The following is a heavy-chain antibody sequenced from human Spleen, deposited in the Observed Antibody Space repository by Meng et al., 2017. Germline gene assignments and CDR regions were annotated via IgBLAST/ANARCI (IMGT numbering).Heavy chain of an antibody. CDR1: GGSISSIDW. J-gene: IGHJ3*02. D-gene: IGHD2-2*01. CDR2: IYHGGDT. CDR3: ARDLGADCTSTSCYQVDAFDI. Sequence: SETLSLTCVVSGGSISSIDWWSWVRQPPGKGLEWIGEIYHGGDTNYNPSLKSRVTIAIDRSKNQFSLKLSSVTAADTAVYYCARDLGADCTSTSCYQVDAFDIWGQGTMVTVSS. V-gene: IGHV4/OR15-8*02.